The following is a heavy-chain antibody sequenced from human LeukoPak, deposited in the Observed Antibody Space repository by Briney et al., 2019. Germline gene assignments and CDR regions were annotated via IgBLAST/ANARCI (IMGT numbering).Heavy chain of an antibody. CDR2: IYSGGTTT. V-gene: IGHV3-53*01. Sequence: GGSLRLSCVASGFTISSNHMNWVRQAPGKGLEWVSIIYSGGTTTYYADSVKGRFTISRDNSMNTPYLLMNSLRADDTAVYYCARDSSSHYYFDYWGQGTLVTVSS. D-gene: IGHD2-2*01. J-gene: IGHJ4*02. CDR1: GFTISSNH. CDR3: ARDSSSHYYFDY.